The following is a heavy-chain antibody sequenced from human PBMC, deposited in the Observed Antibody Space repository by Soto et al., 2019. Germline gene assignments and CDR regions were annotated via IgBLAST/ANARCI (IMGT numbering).Heavy chain of an antibody. J-gene: IGHJ4*02. V-gene: IGHV3-23*01. Sequence: GGSLRLSCAASGFTFSSYAMSWVRQAPGKGLEWVSAISGSGGSTYYADSVKGRFTISRDNSKNTLFLQMNSLRAEDTAVYYCAPGPLRLHLGELSLDFDYWGQGTLVTVSS. D-gene: IGHD3-16*02. CDR3: APGPLRLHLGELSLDFDY. CDR1: GFTFSSYA. CDR2: ISGSGGST.